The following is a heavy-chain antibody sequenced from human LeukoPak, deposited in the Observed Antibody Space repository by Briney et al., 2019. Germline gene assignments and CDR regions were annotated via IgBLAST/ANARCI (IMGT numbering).Heavy chain of an antibody. CDR3: ARGRYSGSYYSTNNWFDP. CDR1: GYTFTSYD. CDR2: MNPNSGST. J-gene: IGHJ5*02. V-gene: IGHV1-8*01. Sequence: ASVKVSCKASGYTFTSYDINWVRQATGQGLEWMGWMNPNSGSTGYAQKFQGRVTMTRNTSISTAYMELSSLRSEDTAVYYCARGRYSGSYYSTNNWFDPWGQGTLVTVSS. D-gene: IGHD1-26*01.